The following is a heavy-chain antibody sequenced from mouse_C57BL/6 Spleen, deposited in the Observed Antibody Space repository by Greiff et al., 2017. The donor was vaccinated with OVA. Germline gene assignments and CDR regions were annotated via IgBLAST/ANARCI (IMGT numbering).Heavy chain of an antibody. D-gene: IGHD3-2*02. CDR3: TRRQTAQASMDY. CDR2: ISSGGSYT. Sequence: DVMLVESGGDLVKPGGSLKLSCAASGFTFSSYGMSWVRQTPDKRLEWVANISSGGSYTYYPDSVKGRFPISRDNAKNTLYLQMSRLKSEDTAMYYCTRRQTAQASMDYWGQGTSVTVSS. CDR1: GFTFSSYG. J-gene: IGHJ4*01. V-gene: IGHV5-6*02.